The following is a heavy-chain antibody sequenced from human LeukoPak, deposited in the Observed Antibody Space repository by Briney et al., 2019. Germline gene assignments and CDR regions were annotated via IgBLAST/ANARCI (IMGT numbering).Heavy chain of an antibody. CDR3: AKAYCTNGVCRFDY. Sequence: GGSLRLSCAASGFTFDDYAMHWVRQAPGKGLEWVSGISCNSGSIGYADSVKGRFTISRDNAKNSLYLQMNSLRAEDMALYYCAKAYCTNGVCRFDYWGQGTLVTVSS. CDR1: GFTFDDYA. D-gene: IGHD2-8*01. J-gene: IGHJ4*02. CDR2: ISCNSGSI. V-gene: IGHV3-9*03.